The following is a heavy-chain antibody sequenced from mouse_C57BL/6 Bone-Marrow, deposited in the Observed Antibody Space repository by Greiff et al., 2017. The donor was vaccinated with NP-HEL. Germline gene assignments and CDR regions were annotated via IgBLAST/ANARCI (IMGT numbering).Heavy chain of an antibody. Sequence: EVMLVESEGGLVQPGSSMKLSCTTSGFTFSDYYMAWVRQVPEKGLDWVANINYDGSSTYYLDSLKSRFIISRDNAKNILYLQMSSLKSEDTATYYCAREGGLRRRTYAMDYWDQGTSVTVSS. CDR2: INYDGSST. V-gene: IGHV5-16*01. CDR1: GFTFSDYY. D-gene: IGHD2-4*01. J-gene: IGHJ4*01. CDR3: AREGGLRRRTYAMDY.